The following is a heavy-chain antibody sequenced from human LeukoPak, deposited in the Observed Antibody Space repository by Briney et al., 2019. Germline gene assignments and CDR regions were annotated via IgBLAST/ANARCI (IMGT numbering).Heavy chain of an antibody. D-gene: IGHD3-16*02. J-gene: IGHJ4*02. V-gene: IGHV3-30*18. CDR1: GFTFSSYG. CDR3: AKPVDLWGSYRYELDY. CDR2: ISYDGSNK. Sequence: GRSLRLSCAASGFTFSSYGMHWVRQAPGKGLEWVAVISYDGSNKYYADSVKGRFTISRDNSKNTLYLQMNSLRAEDTAVYYCAKPVDLWGSYRYELDYWAREPWSPSPQ.